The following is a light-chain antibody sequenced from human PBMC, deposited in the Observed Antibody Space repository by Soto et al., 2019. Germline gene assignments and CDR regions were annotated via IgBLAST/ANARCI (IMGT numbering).Light chain of an antibody. Sequence: DIQMTQSPSSLSASVGDRVTITCRASQSISSYLNWYQVKPGKAPKRLIYVASSLQSGVQSRFSGSGAGTDCTLTISSLQPEDFATYYCQQSYSIPYTFGQGTKIEIK. CDR1: QSISSY. J-gene: IGKJ2*01. V-gene: IGKV1-39*01. CDR3: QQSYSIPYT. CDR2: VAS.